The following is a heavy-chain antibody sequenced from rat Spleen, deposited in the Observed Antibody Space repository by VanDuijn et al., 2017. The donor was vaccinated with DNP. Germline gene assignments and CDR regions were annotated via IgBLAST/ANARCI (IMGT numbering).Heavy chain of an antibody. J-gene: IGHJ2*01. CDR2: VSGGGIT. V-gene: IGHV2-6*01. CDR3: ARSDYSDDGFYYGYFDY. Sequence: QVQLKESGPGLLQPSQTLSLTCTVSGFSLPSYSLAWIRQPPGKGLEWIAAVSGGGITYYNSPLRSRLSISRDSSKSQVFLRVNSLQTEDTAMYFCARSDYSDDGFYYGYFDYWGQGVMVTVSS. CDR1: GFSLPSYS. D-gene: IGHD1-12*02.